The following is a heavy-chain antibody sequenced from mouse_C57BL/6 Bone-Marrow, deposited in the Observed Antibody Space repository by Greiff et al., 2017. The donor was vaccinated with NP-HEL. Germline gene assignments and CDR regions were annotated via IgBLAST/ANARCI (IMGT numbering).Heavy chain of an antibody. D-gene: IGHD1-2*01. CDR3: ARSYYGCFLAY. J-gene: IGHJ4*01. CDR2: INPYNGDT. V-gene: IGHV1-20*01. CDR1: GYSFTGYF. Sequence: VQLKESGPELVKPGDSVKISCKASGYSFTGYFMNWVMQSHGKSLEWIGRINPYNGDTFYNQKFKGKATLTVDKSSSTAHMELRSLTSEDSAVYYCARSYYGCFLAYWGQGTSVTVSS.